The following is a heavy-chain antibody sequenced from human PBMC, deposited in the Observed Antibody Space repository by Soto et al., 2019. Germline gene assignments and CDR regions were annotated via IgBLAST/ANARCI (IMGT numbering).Heavy chain of an antibody. J-gene: IGHJ4*02. V-gene: IGHV1-58*02. D-gene: IGHD3-10*01. CDR2: IVVGNGAT. CDR3: AAATQLMSYYPGY. Sequence: ASVKVSCKASGITFSTSTMQWVRQARGQSLEWMGWIVVGNGATNYAQKFQERLIIKRDMSSRTASMELASLTPEDTAVYYCAAATQLMSYYPGYWGQGTLVTVSS. CDR1: GITFSTST.